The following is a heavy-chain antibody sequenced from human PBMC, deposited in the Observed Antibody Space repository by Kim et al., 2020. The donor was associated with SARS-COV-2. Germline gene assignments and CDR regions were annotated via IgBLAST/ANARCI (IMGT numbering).Heavy chain of an antibody. J-gene: IGHJ6*03. V-gene: IGHV3-30*03. CDR3: EEVGAAWGLYYYMDV. Sequence: GGSLRLSCAASGFTFSSYGMHWVRQAPGKGLEWVAVISYDGSNKYYADSVKGRFTISRDNSKNTQYLQMNRLRAEDTAVYYCEEVGAAWGLYYYMDVWGKGTTVTVSS. CDR1: GFTFSSYG. CDR2: ISYDGSNK. D-gene: IGHD3-16*01.